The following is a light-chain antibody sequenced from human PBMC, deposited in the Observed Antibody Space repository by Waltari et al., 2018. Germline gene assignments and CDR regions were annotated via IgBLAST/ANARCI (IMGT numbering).Light chain of an antibody. Sequence: DIQMTQSPSSLSASVGDKVTITCRASQGINNWLAWYQQKPGKVPKLLIYAASILQNGVPSRVSGSGSGTDYTLTISSLQPEDFATYYCQQGYNTPWTFGQGTKVEVK. V-gene: IGKV1-12*01. CDR2: AAS. CDR1: QGINNW. CDR3: QQGYNTPWT. J-gene: IGKJ1*01.